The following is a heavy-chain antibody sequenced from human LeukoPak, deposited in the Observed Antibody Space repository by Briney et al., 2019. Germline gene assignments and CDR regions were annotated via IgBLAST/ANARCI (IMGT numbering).Heavy chain of an antibody. Sequence: GGSLRLSCAASGFTFSSYSMNWVRQAPGKGLEWVSSISSSSSYIYYADSVKGRFTISRDNAKNSLYLQMNSLRAEDTAVYYCASEYCSSTSCSPEGDDYWGQGTLVTVSS. V-gene: IGHV3-21*01. J-gene: IGHJ4*02. CDR3: ASEYCSSTSCSPEGDDY. CDR1: GFTFSSYS. D-gene: IGHD2-2*01. CDR2: ISSSSSYI.